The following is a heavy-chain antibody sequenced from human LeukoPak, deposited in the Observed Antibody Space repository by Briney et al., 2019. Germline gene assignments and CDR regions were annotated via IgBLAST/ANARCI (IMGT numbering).Heavy chain of an antibody. CDR3: ARGVTARYYYYKDV. J-gene: IGHJ6*03. V-gene: IGHV1-69*05. D-gene: IGHD2-21*02. Sequence: ASVKVSCKASGGTFSSYAISWVRQAPGQGLEWMGGIIPIFGTANYAQKFQGRVTITTDEATSTAYMELSSLRSEDTAVYYCARGVTARYYYYKDVWGKGTTVTVSS. CDR2: IIPIFGTA. CDR1: GGTFSSYA.